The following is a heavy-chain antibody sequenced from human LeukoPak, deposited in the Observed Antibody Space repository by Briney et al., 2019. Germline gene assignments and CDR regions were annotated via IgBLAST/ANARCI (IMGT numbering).Heavy chain of an antibody. V-gene: IGHV3-74*01. CDR3: ARGLTGTNAFDF. CDR2: INSDGSST. D-gene: IGHD1/OR15-1a*01. CDR1: GFTFSSYW. Sequence: GGSLRLSCAASGFTFSSYWMHWVRQAPGEGLVWVSRINSDGSSTNYVDSVKGRFTISRDNAKNTLYLQMNSLRAEDTAVYYCARGLTGTNAFDFLGQGTLVTVS. J-gene: IGHJ3*01.